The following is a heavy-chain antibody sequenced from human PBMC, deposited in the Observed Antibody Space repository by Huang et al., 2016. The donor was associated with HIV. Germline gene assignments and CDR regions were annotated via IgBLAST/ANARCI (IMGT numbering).Heavy chain of an antibody. D-gene: IGHD6-13*01. Sequence: EVLLVESGGGLVKPGGSLRLSCVASGIPLGSFTLNWVRPAPGEGRWWVSSMSSSSSYRHYAESVKCRFTIARDNAVNSMYLQMNSLRVEDTAVYYCTRDQGQQLSPLADWGQGTLVTVSS. V-gene: IGHV3-21*01. J-gene: IGHJ4*02. CDR3: TRDQGQQLSPLAD. CDR2: MSSSSSYR. CDR1: GIPLGSFT.